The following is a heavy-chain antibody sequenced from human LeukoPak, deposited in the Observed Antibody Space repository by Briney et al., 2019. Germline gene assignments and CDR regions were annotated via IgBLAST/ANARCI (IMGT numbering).Heavy chain of an antibody. D-gene: IGHD1-14*01. CDR2: IYYSGST. Sequence: SETLSLTCTVSGGSISSGGYYWSWIRQHPGKGLEWIGYIYYSGSTYYNPSLKSRVTISVDTSKNQFFLKLSSVTAADAAVYYCARDRNLYYYGMDVWGQGTTVTVSS. CDR3: ARDRNLYYYGMDV. J-gene: IGHJ6*02. V-gene: IGHV4-31*03. CDR1: GGSISSGGYY.